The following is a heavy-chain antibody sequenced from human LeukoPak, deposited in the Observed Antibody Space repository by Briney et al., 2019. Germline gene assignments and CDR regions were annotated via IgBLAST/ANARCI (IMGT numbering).Heavy chain of an antibody. Sequence: ASVKVSCKASGGTFSSYAISWVRQAPGQGLEWMGEIIPIFGTANYAQKFQGRVSITADESTSTAYMELSSLISEDTAVYYCARGCTSTSCYFDYWGQGTLVTVSS. CDR1: GGTFSSYA. D-gene: IGHD2-2*01. CDR2: IIPIFGTA. V-gene: IGHV1-69*13. CDR3: ARGCTSTSCYFDY. J-gene: IGHJ4*02.